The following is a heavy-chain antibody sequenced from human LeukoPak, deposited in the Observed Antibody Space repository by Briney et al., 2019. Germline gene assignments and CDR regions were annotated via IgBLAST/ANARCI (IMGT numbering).Heavy chain of an antibody. J-gene: IGHJ4*02. V-gene: IGHV3-23*01. D-gene: IGHD3-10*01. Sequence: GGSLRLSWAAAGFTFSNYDMTWVRQAPGKGLEWVSSISGSGNRTYYTDSVKGRFTISRDNSKNTLYLQMNSLGAEDTAVYYCAKGGGSWYFDYWGQGNLVTVSS. CDR2: ISGSGNRT. CDR1: GFTFSNYD. CDR3: AKGGGSWYFDY.